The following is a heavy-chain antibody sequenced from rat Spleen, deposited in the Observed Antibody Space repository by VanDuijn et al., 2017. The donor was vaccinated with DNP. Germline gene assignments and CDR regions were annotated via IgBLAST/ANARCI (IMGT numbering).Heavy chain of an antibody. CDR3: ARNYGLMDA. J-gene: IGHJ4*01. D-gene: IGHD1-11*01. Sequence: QVQLKESGPGLVQPSQTLSLTCTVSGFSLTSYHVHWVRQPPGKGLEWVAAISSGGTTYYNSALKSRLSISRDTSKSQVFLEMNSLQTEDTAMYFCARNYGLMDAWGQGTSVTVSS. V-gene: IGHV2S12*01. CDR1: GFSLTSYH. CDR2: ISSGGTT.